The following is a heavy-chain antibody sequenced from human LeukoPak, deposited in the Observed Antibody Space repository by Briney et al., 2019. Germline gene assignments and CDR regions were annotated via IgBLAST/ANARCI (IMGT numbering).Heavy chain of an antibody. Sequence: GGSLRLSCAASGFTFRSYWMHWVRQAPGKGPVWVSRINSDGSITQYADSVKGRFTTSRDNAKNTLYLQMNSLRAEDTAVYYCARDGGFCTNGVCFFDFWGQGTLVTVSS. CDR2: INSDGSIT. CDR3: ARDGGFCTNGVCFFDF. CDR1: GFTFRSYW. J-gene: IGHJ4*02. V-gene: IGHV3-74*01. D-gene: IGHD2-8*01.